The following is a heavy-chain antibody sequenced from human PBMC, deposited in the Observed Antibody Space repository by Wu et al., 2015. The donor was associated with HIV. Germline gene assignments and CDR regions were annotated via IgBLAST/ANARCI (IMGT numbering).Heavy chain of an antibody. V-gene: IGHV1-69*12. D-gene: IGHD2-15*01. Sequence: QVRLMQSGTEVKKPGSSVKISCKASGVSFYTLCCQLGATGPWTTSRVDGRQHPLFNVLNPAHKFKDRLHLTAEASTTTVYMELRGLQFADTAVYYCVGRQKYTPGSVGKFDFWGQGTLVSVSS. CDR1: GVSFYTLC. CDR2: HPLFNVL. J-gene: IGHJ4*02. CDR3: VGRQKYTPGSVGKFDF.